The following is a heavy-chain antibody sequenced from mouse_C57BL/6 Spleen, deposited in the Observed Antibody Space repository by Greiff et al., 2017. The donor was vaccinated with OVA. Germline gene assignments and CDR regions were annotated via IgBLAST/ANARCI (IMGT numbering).Heavy chain of an antibody. CDR3: ARSTAQATPWFAY. J-gene: IGHJ3*01. CDR2: INPSSGYT. CDR1: GYTFTSYT. V-gene: IGHV1-4*01. Sequence: VKLQESGAELARPGASVKMSCKASGYTFTSYTMHWVKQRPGQGLEWIGYINPSSGYTKYNQKFKDKATLTADKSSSTAYMQLSSLTSEDSAVYYCARSTAQATPWFAYWGQGTLVTVSA. D-gene: IGHD3-2*02.